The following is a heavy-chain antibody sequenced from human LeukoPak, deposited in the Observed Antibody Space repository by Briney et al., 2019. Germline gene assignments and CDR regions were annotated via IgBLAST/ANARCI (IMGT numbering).Heavy chain of an antibody. D-gene: IGHD3-22*01. V-gene: IGHV4-4*07. CDR2: IYTSGST. CDR1: GGSISSYY. CDR3: ARQDYYDSSGFKGRAFDI. Sequence: SETLSLTCTVSGGSISSYYWSWIRQPAGKGLEWIGRIYTSGSTIYNPSLKSRLTISLDTSKSHFSLKLSSVTAADTAVYYCARQDYYDSSGFKGRAFDIWGQGTMVAVSS. J-gene: IGHJ3*02.